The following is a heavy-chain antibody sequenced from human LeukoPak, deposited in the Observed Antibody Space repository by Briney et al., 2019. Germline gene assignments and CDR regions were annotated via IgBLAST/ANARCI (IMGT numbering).Heavy chain of an antibody. CDR3: ASQGALDYDILTGDPYYFDY. V-gene: IGHV1-2*06. CDR1: GYTFTGDY. Sequence: ASVKVSCKASGYTFTGDYMHWVRQAPGQGLEWMGRLNPNSGGTNYAQKFQGGVTMTRDTSISTAYMELSRLRSDDTAVYYCASQGALDYDILTGDPYYFDYWGQGTLVTVSS. D-gene: IGHD3-9*01. CDR2: LNPNSGGT. J-gene: IGHJ4*02.